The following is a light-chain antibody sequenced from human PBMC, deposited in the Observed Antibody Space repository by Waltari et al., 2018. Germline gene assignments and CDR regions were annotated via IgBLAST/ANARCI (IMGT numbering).Light chain of an antibody. CDR2: DVN. CDR1: SSDVGGYNY. Sequence: QSALTQPASVSGSPGQSITISCTGTSSDVGGYNYVSWYQQHPGKAPKLMLYDVNKRPSGVSNRFSGSKSGNTASLTISGLQAEDEADYYCCSYAGSSTSVFGGGTKLTVL. J-gene: IGLJ2*01. V-gene: IGLV2-23*02. CDR3: CSYAGSSTSV.